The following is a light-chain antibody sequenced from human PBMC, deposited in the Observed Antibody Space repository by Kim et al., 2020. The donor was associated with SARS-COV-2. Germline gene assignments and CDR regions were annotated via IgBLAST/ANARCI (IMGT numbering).Light chain of an antibody. J-gene: IGLJ1*01. CDR3: QSYDSSLSGYV. V-gene: IGLV1-40*01. Sequence: VSVVQAGQRVTISCTGSSSNIGAGYDVHWYQQLPGTAPKLLIYGNSNRPSGVPDRFSGSKSGTSASLAITGLQAEDEADYYCQSYDSSLSGYVFGTGTKVTVL. CDR1: SSNIGAGYD. CDR2: GNS.